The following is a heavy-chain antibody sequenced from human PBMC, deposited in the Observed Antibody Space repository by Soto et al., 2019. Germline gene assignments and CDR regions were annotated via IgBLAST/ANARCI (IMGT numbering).Heavy chain of an antibody. CDR2: INHSGST. CDR1: GGSFSCYY. D-gene: IGHD1-7*01. V-gene: IGHV4-34*01. J-gene: IGHJ6*02. CDR3: ARGRGITGTRYYYYGMDV. Sequence: SETLSLTWAVYGGSFSCYYWSWIRQPPGKGLEWIGEINHSGSTNYNPSLKSRVTISVDTSKNQFSLKLSSVTAADTAVYYCARGRGITGTRYYYYGMDVWGQGTTVTVSS.